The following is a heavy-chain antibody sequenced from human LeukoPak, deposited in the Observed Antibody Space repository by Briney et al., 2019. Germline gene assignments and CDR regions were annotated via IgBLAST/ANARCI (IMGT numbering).Heavy chain of an antibody. Sequence: IPMFRTANYAQKFSGRVTITADESTSTAYMELNSLRSEDTAVYYCARDASIRDSSSYYFLWWGQGTLVTVSS. D-gene: IGHD3-22*01. V-gene: IGHV1-69*01. CDR3: ARDASIRDSSSYYFLW. CDR2: IPMFRTA. J-gene: IGHJ4*02.